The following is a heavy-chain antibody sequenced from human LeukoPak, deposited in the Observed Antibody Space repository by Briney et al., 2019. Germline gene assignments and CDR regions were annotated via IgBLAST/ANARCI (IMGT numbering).Heavy chain of an antibody. Sequence: GRCLRPSCAASGFTFSSHRMHSVRQTPGKGLEWVAVISEDGKNNYYADSVNGRFTVSRDNTKNTLNLQMNSLRVDDMGVYYCVRVMTTTRNFDYWGPGTLVTVSS. CDR1: GFTFSSHR. J-gene: IGHJ4*02. CDR2: ISEDGKNN. D-gene: IGHD1-1*01. CDR3: VRVMTTTRNFDY. V-gene: IGHV3-30*03.